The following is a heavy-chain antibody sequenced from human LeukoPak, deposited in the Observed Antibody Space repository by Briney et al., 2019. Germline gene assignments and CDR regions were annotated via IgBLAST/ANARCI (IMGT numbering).Heavy chain of an antibody. J-gene: IGHJ6*03. V-gene: IGHV5-51*03. Sequence: GESLRLSCKGSGYIFTSYWIGWVRQMPGKGLEWMGIIYPGDSDTRDSPSFQGQVTISADKSISTAYLQWSSLKASDTAMYYCARTYIAARPGAYYYMDVWGKGTTVTVSS. CDR1: GYIFTSYW. D-gene: IGHD6-6*01. CDR2: IYPGDSDT. CDR3: ARTYIAARPGAYYYMDV.